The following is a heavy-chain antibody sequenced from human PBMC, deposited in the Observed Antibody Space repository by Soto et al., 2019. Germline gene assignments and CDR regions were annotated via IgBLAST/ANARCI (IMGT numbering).Heavy chain of an antibody. D-gene: IGHD2-21*02. J-gene: IGHJ5*02. Sequence: QVQLQESGPGLVKPSGTLSLTCTVSGVSIISSTWWTWVRQSPGRGLEWLGEIHHSGSANYNPSIKSGVSMSVAKSKNQFSLSLSPVTAADTAVYYCTRADFLRGAWGQGILVTVSS. CDR3: TRADFLRGA. CDR2: IHHSGSA. V-gene: IGHV4-4*02. CDR1: GVSIISSTW.